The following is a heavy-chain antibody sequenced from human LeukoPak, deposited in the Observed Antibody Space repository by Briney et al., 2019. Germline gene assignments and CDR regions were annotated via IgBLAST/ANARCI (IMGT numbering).Heavy chain of an antibody. J-gene: IGHJ4*02. CDR3: ARALGAPDSDF. CDR1: GFRFEDFW. CDR2: IKHDGSEK. V-gene: IGHV3-7*04. D-gene: IGHD3-16*01. Sequence: GGSLRLPCAGSGFRFEDFWMSWVRQGPGKGLEWVANIKHDGSEKDYVDSVKGRFTISRDNARKSLYLQMNSLRVENTAVYYCARALGAPDSDFWGQGTLVTVSS.